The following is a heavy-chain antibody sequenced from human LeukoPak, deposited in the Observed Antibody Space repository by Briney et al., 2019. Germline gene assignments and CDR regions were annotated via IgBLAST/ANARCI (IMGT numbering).Heavy chain of an antibody. V-gene: IGHV1-2*02. J-gene: IGHJ4*02. Sequence: TSVKVSCKASGYTFTGYYMHWVRQAPGQGLEWMGWINPNSGGTNYAQKFQGRVTMTRDTSISTAYMELSRLRSDDTAVYYCARSSMIVVGPLDYWGQGTLVTVSS. CDR2: INPNSGGT. CDR1: GYTFTGYY. CDR3: ARSSMIVVGPLDY. D-gene: IGHD3-22*01.